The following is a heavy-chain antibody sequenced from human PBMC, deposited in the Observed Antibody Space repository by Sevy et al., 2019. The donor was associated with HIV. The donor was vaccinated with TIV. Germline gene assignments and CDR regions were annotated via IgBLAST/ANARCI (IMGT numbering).Heavy chain of an antibody. CDR2: ISSDGVST. CDR1: GFSFSNSA. V-gene: IGHV3-64D*06. CDR3: VKDPDYHFWSGDYGMDV. J-gene: IGHJ6*02. Sequence: GGSLRLSCSGSGFSFSNSAMNWVRQTPGKGLKYVSAISSDGVSTYYTDSVRGRFTISRDNSKNTLYLQMSSLRVEDTAVYYCVKDPDYHFWSGDYGMDVWGQGTTVTVSS. D-gene: IGHD3-3*01.